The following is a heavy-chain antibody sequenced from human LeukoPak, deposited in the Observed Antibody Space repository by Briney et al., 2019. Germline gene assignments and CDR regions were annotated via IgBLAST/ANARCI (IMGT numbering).Heavy chain of an antibody. CDR2: VSRSGST. D-gene: IGHD3-22*01. CDR1: GGSISTNNW. CDR3: AGLVGRYSSGLYYYYFDY. V-gene: IGHV4-4*02. Sequence: SETLSLTCTVSGGSISTNNWWTWVRQPPGMALEWIGEVSRSGSTNYNPSVKSRVTISIDKSKNQFFLNLSSVTAADTAVYYCAGLVGRYSSGLYYYYFDYWGQGTLVTVSS. J-gene: IGHJ4*02.